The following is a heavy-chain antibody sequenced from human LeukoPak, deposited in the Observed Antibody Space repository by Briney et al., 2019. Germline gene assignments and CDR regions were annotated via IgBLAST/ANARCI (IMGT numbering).Heavy chain of an antibody. CDR3: AREILVLEAAFDI. CDR2: VNRDGSET. J-gene: IGHJ3*02. V-gene: IGHV3-7*01. D-gene: IGHD3-3*01. CDR1: RFSFSDYT. Sequence: PGGSLRLSCAASRFSFSDYTMSWVRQLPGRGPEWVANVNRDGSETYYLDSVKGRFTISKDNAKNSLYLQMNSLRAEDTAVYYCAREILVLEAAFDIWGQGTMVTVSS.